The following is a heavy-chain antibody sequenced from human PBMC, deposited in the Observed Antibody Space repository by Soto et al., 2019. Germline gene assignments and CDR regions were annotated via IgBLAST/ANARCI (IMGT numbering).Heavy chain of an antibody. CDR2: ISSSSSTI. V-gene: IGHV3-48*01. CDR3: ARGYYDFWSGYFARFDP. J-gene: IGHJ5*02. D-gene: IGHD3-3*01. Sequence: PGGSLRLSCAASGFTFSSYAMTWVRQAPGKGLEWVSYISSSSSTIYYADSVKGRFTISRDNAKNSLYLQMNSLRAEDTAVYYCARGYYDFWSGYFARFDPWGQGTLVTVSS. CDR1: GFTFSSYA.